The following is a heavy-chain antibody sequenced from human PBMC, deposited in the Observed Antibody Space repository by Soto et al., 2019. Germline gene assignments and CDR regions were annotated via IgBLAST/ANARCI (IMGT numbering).Heavy chain of an antibody. V-gene: IGHV4-61*01. D-gene: IGHD2-2*02. CDR1: GGSVSSGSYY. J-gene: IGHJ5*02. CDR2: IYYSGST. CDR3: AREKGYCSSTSCYTRFNWFDP. Sequence: SETLSLTCTVSGGSVSSGSYYWSWIRQPPGKGLEWIGYIYYSGSTNYNPSLKSRVTISLDTSKNQFSLKMRSVTAADTAVYYCAREKGYCSSTSCYTRFNWFDPWGQGTLVTVSS.